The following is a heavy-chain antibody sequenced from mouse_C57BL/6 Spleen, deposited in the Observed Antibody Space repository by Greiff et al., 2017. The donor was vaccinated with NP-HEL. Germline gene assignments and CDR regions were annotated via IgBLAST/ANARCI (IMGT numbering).Heavy chain of an antibody. D-gene: IGHD1-1*01. CDR1: GYTFTSYW. V-gene: IGHV1-64*01. J-gene: IGHJ4*01. CDR3: ARDYYGSSYDYAMDY. Sequence: QVQLQQPGAELVKPGASVKLSCKASGYTFTSYWMHWVKQRPGQGLEWIGMIHPNSGSTNYNEKFKSKATLTVDKSSSTAYMQLSSLTSEDSAVYYCARDYYGSSYDYAMDYWGQGTSVTVSS. CDR2: IHPNSGST.